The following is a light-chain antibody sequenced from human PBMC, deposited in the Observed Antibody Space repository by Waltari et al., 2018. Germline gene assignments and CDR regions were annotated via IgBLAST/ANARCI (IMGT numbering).Light chain of an antibody. Sequence: VSVSPGQTARITCSGDALPKLYSYWYQQKPGQAPVLLIYKDTQRPSGIPERFSGSSSGTTVTLTISGVQAEDEADYYCQSADTNFANHVLFGGGTQLTVL. CDR2: KDT. V-gene: IGLV3-25*03. CDR1: ALPKLY. J-gene: IGLJ2*01. CDR3: QSADTNFANHVL.